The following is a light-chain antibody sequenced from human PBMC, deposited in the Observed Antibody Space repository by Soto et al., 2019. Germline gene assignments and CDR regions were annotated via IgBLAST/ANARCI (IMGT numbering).Light chain of an antibody. V-gene: IGKV3-20*01. J-gene: IGKJ2*01. CDR1: QSVISTY. CDR3: QLDGDSMYT. Sequence: EIVLTQSPGTLSLSPGERATLSCRASQSVISTYLAWYQQKPGQAPRLLFYGASGRATGSPDRFSGSGCGTDFTLTISRLEPEDFAVYHCQLDGDSMYTFGQGTKLEIK. CDR2: GAS.